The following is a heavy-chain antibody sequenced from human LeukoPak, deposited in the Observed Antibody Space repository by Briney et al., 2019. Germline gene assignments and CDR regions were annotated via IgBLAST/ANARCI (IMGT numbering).Heavy chain of an antibody. J-gene: IGHJ4*02. CDR3: AREYSSSSTFDY. CDR2: INPNSGGT. CDR1: GYMFTGYY. D-gene: IGHD6-6*01. V-gene: IGHV1-2*02. Sequence: GASVKVSCKASGYMFTGYYMHWVRQAPGQGLEWMGWINPNSGGTNYAQKFQGRVTMTRDTSISTAYMELSRLRSDDTAVYYCAREYSSSSTFDYWGQGTLVTVSS.